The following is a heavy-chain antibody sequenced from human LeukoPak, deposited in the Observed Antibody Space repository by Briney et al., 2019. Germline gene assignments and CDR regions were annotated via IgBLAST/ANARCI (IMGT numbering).Heavy chain of an antibody. D-gene: IGHD6-13*01. CDR3: ARHLVSSRYFDY. Sequence: GESLKISCKGSGYSFSSNCIGWVRQMPGKGLEWMGIIYPGDSDTRYSPSFQGQVTISADKSISTAYLQWSSLKASDTAIYYCARHLVSSRYFDYWGQGTLVTVSS. CDR2: IYPGDSDT. V-gene: IGHV5-51*01. J-gene: IGHJ4*02. CDR1: GYSFSSNC.